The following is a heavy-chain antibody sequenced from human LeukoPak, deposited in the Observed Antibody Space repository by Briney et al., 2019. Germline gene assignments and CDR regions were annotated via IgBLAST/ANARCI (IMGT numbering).Heavy chain of an antibody. J-gene: IGHJ4*02. CDR3: ARGLLRSFVSDY. Sequence: PGGALRLSCTASGVPFSDYSMNWFRQAPGKGPEWVSYLSTNDRTIYYAESVKGRFTISRDNAKNSLYLQMNSLRVEDTAVYYCARGLLRSFVSDYWGQGTLVTVSS. CDR2: LSTNDRTI. V-gene: IGHV3-48*04. CDR1: GVPFSDYS.